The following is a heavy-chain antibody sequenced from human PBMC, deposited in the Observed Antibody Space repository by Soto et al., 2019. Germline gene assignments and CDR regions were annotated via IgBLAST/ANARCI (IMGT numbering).Heavy chain of an antibody. CDR3: ARDVLGLDV. V-gene: IGHV4-59*01. CDR2: IYDRGNT. CDR1: GGSIGSYY. Sequence: QVQLQESAPVLVKPSETLSLTCTVSGGSIGSYYWSWIRQSPGKGLEWIGYIYDRGNTNYNPSLKNRVTISLDTSKKKLSLKVTSVTAADTAVYYCARDVLGLDVWGQGTTVIVSS. J-gene: IGHJ6*02.